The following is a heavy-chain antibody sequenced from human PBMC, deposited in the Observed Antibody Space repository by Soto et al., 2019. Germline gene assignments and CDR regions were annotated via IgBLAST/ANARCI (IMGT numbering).Heavy chain of an antibody. CDR2: ISGTGGT. CDR1: GFTFSTYA. Sequence: EVQLLESGGGLVQPGGSLSLSCAASGFTFSTYAMSWVRQAPGKGLEWVSGISGTGGTHYADSVKGRFTISRDNSKNTMYLQMNSLRAEDTVVYYCAKDISDTWLDDAFDIWGQGTMFTAS. J-gene: IGHJ3*02. CDR3: AKDISDTWLDDAFDI. V-gene: IGHV3-23*01. D-gene: IGHD6-19*01.